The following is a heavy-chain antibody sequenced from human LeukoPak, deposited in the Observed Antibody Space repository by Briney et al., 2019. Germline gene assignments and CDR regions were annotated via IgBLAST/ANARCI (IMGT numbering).Heavy chain of an antibody. CDR1: GGSISSSSYY. V-gene: IGHV4-61*05. CDR2: IYNSGST. Sequence: SETLSLTCTVSGGSISSSSYYWGWIRQPPGKGLEWIGYIYNSGSTNYNPSLKSRVTISVDTSKNQFSLKLSSVTAADTAVYYCARHGYYYDSSGYLDYWGQGTLVTVSS. CDR3: ARHGYYYDSSGYLDY. J-gene: IGHJ4*02. D-gene: IGHD3-22*01.